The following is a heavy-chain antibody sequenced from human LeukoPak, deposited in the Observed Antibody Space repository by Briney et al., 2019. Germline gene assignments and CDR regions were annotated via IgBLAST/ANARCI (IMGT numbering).Heavy chain of an antibody. V-gene: IGHV4-39*01. CDR2: INYSGST. D-gene: IGHD3-10*01. CDR1: GVSISSSSYY. J-gene: IGHJ4*02. Sequence: SETLSLTCTVSGVSISSSSYYWRWIRQPPGKGLEWIATINYSGSTYYNPSLKSRVTISVDTSKNQFSLKLSSVTAADTTVYYCARYVVYGSGFYYFDYWGQGTLVTVSS. CDR3: ARYVVYGSGFYYFDY.